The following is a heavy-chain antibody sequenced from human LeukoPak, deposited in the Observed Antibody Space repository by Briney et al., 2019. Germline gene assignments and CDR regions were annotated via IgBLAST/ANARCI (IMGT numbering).Heavy chain of an antibody. CDR1: GGSISSSSYY. CDR3: ARDSESGSYSNWFDP. D-gene: IGHD1-26*01. CDR2: IYYSGST. Sequence: SETLSLTCTVSGGSISSSSYYWGWIRQPPGKGLEWIGSIYYSGSTYYNPSLKSRVTISVDTSKNQFSLKLSSVTAADTAVYYCARDSESGSYSNWFDPWGQGTLVTVSS. J-gene: IGHJ5*02. V-gene: IGHV4-39*07.